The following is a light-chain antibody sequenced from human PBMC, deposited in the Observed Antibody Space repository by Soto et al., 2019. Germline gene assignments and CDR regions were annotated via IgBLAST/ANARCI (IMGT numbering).Light chain of an antibody. Sequence: EIVLTQSPGTLSLSPGERATLSCRASQSVSSSYLAWSQQKPGQAPRLLIYRTSNRATGIPDRFSGSGSGTDFTLTISRLEPEDFAVYWCQQYDSSPRTFGQGTKVEIK. CDR2: RTS. CDR1: QSVSSSY. CDR3: QQYDSSPRT. J-gene: IGKJ1*01. V-gene: IGKV3-20*01.